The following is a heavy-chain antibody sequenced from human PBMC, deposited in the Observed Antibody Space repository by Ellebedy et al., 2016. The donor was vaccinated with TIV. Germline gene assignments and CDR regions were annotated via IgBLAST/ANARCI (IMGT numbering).Heavy chain of an antibody. V-gene: IGHV3-43*02. D-gene: IGHD5-12*01. CDR2: ISGDGGST. CDR3: AKDMSGYDLDYYYGMDV. CDR1: GFTFDDYA. J-gene: IGHJ6*02. Sequence: PGGSLRLSCAASGFTFDDYAMHWVRQAPGKGLEWVSLISGDGGSTYYADSVKGRFTISRDNSKNSLYLQMNSLRTEDTALYYCAKDMSGYDLDYYYGMDVWGQGTTVTVSS.